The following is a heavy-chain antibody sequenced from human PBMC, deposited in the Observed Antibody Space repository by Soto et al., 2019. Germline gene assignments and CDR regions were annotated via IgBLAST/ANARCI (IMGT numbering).Heavy chain of an antibody. CDR1: GFTFSRYA. D-gene: IGHD6-6*01. Sequence: GGSLRLSCADSGFTFSRYAMRWVRQAPGKGLEWVSAISGSGGSTYYADSVKGRFTISRDNSKNTLYLQMNSLRAEDTAVYYCAKDIAARPDWFDPWGQGTLVTVSS. CDR2: ISGSGGST. J-gene: IGHJ5*02. V-gene: IGHV3-23*01. CDR3: AKDIAARPDWFDP.